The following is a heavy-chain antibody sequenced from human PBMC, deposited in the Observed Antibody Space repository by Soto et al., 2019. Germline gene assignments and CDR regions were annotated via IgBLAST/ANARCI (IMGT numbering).Heavy chain of an antibody. CDR2: ISGSGGST. V-gene: IGHV3-23*01. CDR1: GFTFSSYA. D-gene: IGHD2-2*01. J-gene: IGHJ4*02. Sequence: EVQLLEAGGDLVQPGGSLRLSCAASGFTFSSYAMSWVRKAPGKGLEWVSAISGSGGSTYYAHSVKGRFTISRDNSKHTLYLQMNSLRAEDTAVYYCAKVRGRCSSTSCYRFDYWGQGTLVTVSS. CDR3: AKVRGRCSSTSCYRFDY.